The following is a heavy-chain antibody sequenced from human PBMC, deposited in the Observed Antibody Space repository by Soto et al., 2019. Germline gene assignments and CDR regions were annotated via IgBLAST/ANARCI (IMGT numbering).Heavy chain of an antibody. Sequence: GGSQRLSCAPSRFPFSSYSINWVCQAPGKRLEWVSSISSSSSYIYYADSVKGRFTISRDNAKNSLYLQMNSLRAEDTAVYYCARDGLRRITTVSSYYYYYMDVWGKGTTVTVS. CDR1: RFPFSSYS. J-gene: IGHJ6*03. CDR3: ARDGLRRITTVSSYYYYYMDV. V-gene: IGHV3-21*01. D-gene: IGHD4-4*01. CDR2: ISSSSSYI.